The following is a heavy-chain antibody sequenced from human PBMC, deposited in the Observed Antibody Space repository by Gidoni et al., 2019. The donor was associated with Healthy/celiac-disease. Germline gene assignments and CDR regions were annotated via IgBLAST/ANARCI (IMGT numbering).Heavy chain of an antibody. CDR2: INPSGGST. Sequence: QVQLVQSGAEVKKPGASVKVSCKASGYTFTSYYMHWVRQAPGKGLEWMGIINPSGGSTSYAQKFQGRGTMTRDTSTSTVYMELSSLRSEDTAVYYCARDRGNGDYYFDLWGRGTLVTVSS. V-gene: IGHV1-46*01. CDR1: GYTFTSYY. D-gene: IGHD4-17*01. CDR3: ARDRGNGDYYFDL. J-gene: IGHJ2*01.